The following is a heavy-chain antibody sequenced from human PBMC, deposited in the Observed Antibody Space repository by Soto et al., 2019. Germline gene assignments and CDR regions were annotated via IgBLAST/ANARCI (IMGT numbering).Heavy chain of an antibody. D-gene: IGHD4-17*01. J-gene: IGHJ6*02. V-gene: IGHV1-3*01. CDR1: GDTVTIYA. CDR3: ARDTAPSAV. CDR2: INAGNGNT. Sequence: GASVEVSCKASGDTVTIYAMHWVRQAPGQRLEWMGWINAGNGNTKYSQKFQGRVTITRDTSASTAYMELSSLRSEDTAVYYCARDTAPSAVWGQGTTVTVS.